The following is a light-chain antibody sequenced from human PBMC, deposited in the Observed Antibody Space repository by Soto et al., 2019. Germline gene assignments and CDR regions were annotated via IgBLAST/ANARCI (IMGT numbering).Light chain of an antibody. J-gene: IGKJ1*01. CDR1: QNVNSN. CDR2: GAS. V-gene: IGKV3-15*01. Sequence: EIVMTQSPASLSVSPGERATLSCRASQNVNSNLAWYQQKPGQAPRFLIYGASTRATGIPARFSGSGSGTEFTLTISSLQSGDFAVYYCHHYNNWPRTFGQGTKVDIK. CDR3: HHYNNWPRT.